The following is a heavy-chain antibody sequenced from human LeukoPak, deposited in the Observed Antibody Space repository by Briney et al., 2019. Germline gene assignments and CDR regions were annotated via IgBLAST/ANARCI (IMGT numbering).Heavy chain of an antibody. Sequence: SGGSLRLSCAASGFTFSSNYMNWVRQAPGKGLEWVSVIYSGGSTYYADSVKGRFTISRDNSKNTLYVQMNSLRVEDTAVYYCARSGEAGTFDYWGQGTLVTVST. V-gene: IGHV3-66*01. CDR3: ARSGEAGTFDY. J-gene: IGHJ4*02. CDR2: IYSGGST. D-gene: IGHD6-13*01. CDR1: GFTFSSNY.